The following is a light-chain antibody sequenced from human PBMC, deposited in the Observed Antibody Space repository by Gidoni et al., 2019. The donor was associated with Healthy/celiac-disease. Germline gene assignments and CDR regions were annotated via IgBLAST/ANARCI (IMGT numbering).Light chain of an antibody. J-gene: IGLJ2*01. Sequence: SSVLTQPPSLSVAPGKTARITCGGNNIGSKSVHWYQQKPGQAPVMVVYDDSDRPSGIPERFSGSNAGNTATLTISRVEAGDEADYYCQVWDSSSDHPVVFGGGTKLTVL. CDR3: QVWDSSSDHPVV. V-gene: IGLV3-21*03. CDR1: NIGSKS. CDR2: DDS.